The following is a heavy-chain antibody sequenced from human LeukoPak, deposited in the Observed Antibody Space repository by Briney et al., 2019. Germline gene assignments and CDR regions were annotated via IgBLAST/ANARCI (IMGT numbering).Heavy chain of an antibody. D-gene: IGHD2-8*01. CDR2: ISPHSHTT. V-gene: IGHV1-18*04. CDR3: ARGQSMYY. J-gene: IGHJ4*02. Sequence: ASVKVSCKASCCTVINYIISWVRQAPGQGLEWVGWISPHSHTTHYAEKVQGRVTMTTDTFTTTVYMKLRSLRSDDTAVYFCARGQSMYYWGQGTPVTVSS. CDR1: CCTVINYI.